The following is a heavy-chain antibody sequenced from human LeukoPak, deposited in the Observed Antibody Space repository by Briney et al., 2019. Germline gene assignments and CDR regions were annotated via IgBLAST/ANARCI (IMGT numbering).Heavy chain of an antibody. J-gene: IGHJ4*02. D-gene: IGHD5-12*01. Sequence: GGSLRLSCAASGFTFSSYGMSWVRQASGKGLEWVGQIRSKDNSYATAFAASVKGRFTISRDDSKNTAYLQMNSLKTEDTAVYYCTRQDYDYTFFDYWGQGTLVAVSS. CDR2: IRSKDNSYAT. V-gene: IGHV3-73*01. CDR1: GFTFSSYG. CDR3: TRQDYDYTFFDY.